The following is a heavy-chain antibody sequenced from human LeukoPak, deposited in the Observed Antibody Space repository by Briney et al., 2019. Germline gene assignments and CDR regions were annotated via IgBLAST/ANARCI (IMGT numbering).Heavy chain of an antibody. D-gene: IGHD3-10*01. J-gene: IGHJ6*02. V-gene: IGHV3-53*01. CDR1: GFTVSSKY. Sequence: GGSLRLSCVASGFTVSSKYMTWVRQAPGKGLEWVSVIYSDGSTYYADSVKGRFTISRDNSKNTLYLQMNSLRAEDTAVYYCARGPYYGGNYYGLDVWGQGTTVTVSS. CDR3: ARGPYYGGNYYGLDV. CDR2: IYSDGST.